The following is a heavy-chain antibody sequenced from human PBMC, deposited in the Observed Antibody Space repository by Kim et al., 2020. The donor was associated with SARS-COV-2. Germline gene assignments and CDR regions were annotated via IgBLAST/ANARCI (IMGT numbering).Heavy chain of an antibody. J-gene: IGHJ3*02. D-gene: IGHD2-2*01. Sequence: GGSLRLSCAASGFTFSSYSMNWVRQAPGKGLEWVSSISSSSSYIYYADSVKGRFTISRDNAKNSLYLQMNSLRAEDTAVYYCARLVVVPAAIAFDIWGQGTLVSLSS. CDR3: ARLVVVPAAIAFDI. CDR2: ISSSSSYI. V-gene: IGHV3-21*01. CDR1: GFTFSSYS.